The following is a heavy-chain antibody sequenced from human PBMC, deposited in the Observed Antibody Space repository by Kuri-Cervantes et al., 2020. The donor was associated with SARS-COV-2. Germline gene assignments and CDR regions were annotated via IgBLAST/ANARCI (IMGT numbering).Heavy chain of an antibody. V-gene: IGHV1-69*13. CDR1: GGTFSSYA. Sequence: SVKVSFKASGGTFSSYAISWVRQAPGQGLEWMGGIIPIFGTANYAQKFQGRVTITADESTSTAYMELSSLRSEDTAVYYCARSIAAPYGDYYYYGMDVWGQGTTVTVSS. CDR2: IIPIFGTA. CDR3: ARSIAAPYGDYYYYGMDV. J-gene: IGHJ6*02. D-gene: IGHD6-6*01.